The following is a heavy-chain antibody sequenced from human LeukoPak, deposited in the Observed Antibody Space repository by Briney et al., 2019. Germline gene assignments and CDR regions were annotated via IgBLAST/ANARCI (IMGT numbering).Heavy chain of an antibody. Sequence: PGGSLRLSCAASGFTFSSYWMSWVRQAPGKGLEWVANIKQDGSEKYYVDSVKGRFTISRDNAKNSLYLQMNSLRAEDTAVYYCARGHGSWGYYGMDVWGQGTTVTVSS. CDR2: IKQDGSEK. D-gene: IGHD3-10*01. V-gene: IGHV3-7*01. J-gene: IGHJ6*02. CDR1: GFTFSSYW. CDR3: ARGHGSWGYYGMDV.